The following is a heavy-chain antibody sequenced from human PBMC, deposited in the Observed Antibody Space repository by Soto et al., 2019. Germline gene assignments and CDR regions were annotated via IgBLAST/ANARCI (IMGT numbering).Heavy chain of an antibody. CDR2: IWFDGGNK. D-gene: IGHD2-2*02. J-gene: IGHJ4*02. V-gene: IGHV3-33*01. Sequence: QVQLVESGGGVVQPGRSLRLSCAASGFTFSSFGMHWVRQAPGKGLEWVAIIWFDGGNKNYADSVKGRFTISRDNSKNTLYLQLNSLRAEDTAVYYCARDEDCRSNSCFTVGNYFDFWGQGTLVTVSS. CDR1: GFTFSSFG. CDR3: ARDEDCRSNSCFTVGNYFDF.